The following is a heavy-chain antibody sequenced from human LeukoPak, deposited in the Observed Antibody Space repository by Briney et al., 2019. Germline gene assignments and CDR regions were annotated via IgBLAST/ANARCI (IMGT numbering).Heavy chain of an antibody. CDR2: ISSSSSYI. V-gene: IGHV3-21*01. J-gene: IGHJ3*02. D-gene: IGHD5-18*01. CDR3: ARRRDTAMVGDAFDI. CDR1: GFTFSSYS. Sequence: GGSLRLSCAASGFTFSSYSMNWVRQAPEKGLEWVSSISSSSSYIYYADSVKGRFTISRDNAKNSLYLQMNSLRAEDTAVYYCARRRDTAMVGDAFDIWGQGTMVTVSS.